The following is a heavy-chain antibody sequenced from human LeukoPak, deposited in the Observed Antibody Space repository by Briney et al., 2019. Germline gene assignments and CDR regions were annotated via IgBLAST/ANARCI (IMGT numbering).Heavy chain of an antibody. Sequence: ASVKVSCKASGYTFTSYGISWVRQAPGQGLEWIGWISAYNGNTNYAQKLQGRVTMTTDTSTSTAYMELRSLRSDDTAVYYCARGLGYDFWGGYSPGYYFDYWGQGTLVTVSS. J-gene: IGHJ4*02. CDR3: ARGLGYDFWGGYSPGYYFDY. CDR1: GYTFTSYG. V-gene: IGHV1-18*01. D-gene: IGHD3-3*01. CDR2: ISAYNGNT.